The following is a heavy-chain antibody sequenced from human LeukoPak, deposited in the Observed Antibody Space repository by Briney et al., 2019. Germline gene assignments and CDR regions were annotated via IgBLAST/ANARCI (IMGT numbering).Heavy chain of an antibody. CDR1: GYTFTSYD. Sequence: ASVKVSCKASGYTFTSYDINWVRQATGQGLEWMGWMNPNSGNTGYAQKFQGRVTMTRDTSISTAYMELSRLRSDDTAVYYCARDPGDFWSGYNYWGQGTLVTVSS. CDR3: ARDPGDFWSGYNY. J-gene: IGHJ4*02. V-gene: IGHV1-8*01. CDR2: MNPNSGNT. D-gene: IGHD3-3*01.